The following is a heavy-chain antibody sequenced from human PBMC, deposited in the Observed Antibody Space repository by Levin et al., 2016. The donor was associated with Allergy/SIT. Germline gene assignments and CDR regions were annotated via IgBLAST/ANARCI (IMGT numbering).Heavy chain of an antibody. CDR3: AREKANWGFWDRNDAFDI. Sequence: GESLKISCAASGFTFSSYAMYWVRQAPRKGLEWVSAISGTGISTYYADSVEGRFTISRDNSKNTLYLQMNSLRAEDTAVYFCAREKANWGFWDRNDAFDIWGQGTMVTVSS. CDR1: GFTFSSYA. CDR2: ISGTGIST. D-gene: IGHD7-27*01. V-gene: IGHV3-23*01. J-gene: IGHJ3*02.